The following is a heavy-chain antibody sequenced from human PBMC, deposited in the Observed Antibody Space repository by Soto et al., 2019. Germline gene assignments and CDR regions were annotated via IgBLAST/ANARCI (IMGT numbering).Heavy chain of an antibody. CDR2: IIPIFGTA. CDR3: ARTDCGGDCYHWYFDL. V-gene: IGHV1-69*01. J-gene: IGHJ2*01. CDR1: GGTFSSYA. D-gene: IGHD2-21*02. Sequence: QVQLVQSGAEVKKPGSAVKVSCKASGGTFSSYAISWVRQAPGQGLEWMGGIIPIFGTANYAQKFQGRVTITADESTSTAYMELSSLRSEHTAVYYCARTDCGGDCYHWYFDLWGRGTLVTVSS.